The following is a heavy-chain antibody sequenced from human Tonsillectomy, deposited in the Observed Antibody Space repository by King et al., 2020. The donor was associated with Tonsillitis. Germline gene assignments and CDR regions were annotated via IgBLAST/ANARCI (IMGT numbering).Heavy chain of an antibody. J-gene: IGHJ5*02. D-gene: IGHD2-2*01. CDR1: GFTVSSNY. CDR2: IYSGGST. V-gene: IGHV3-53*04. Sequence: VQLVESGGGLVQPGGSLRLSCAASGFTVSSNYMSWVRQAPGKGLEWASVIYSGGSTYYADSVKGRFTISRHNSKNTLYLQMNSLRAEDTAVYYCARTGYCSSTSCPFPWFDPWGQGTLVTVSS. CDR3: ARTGYCSSTSCPFPWFDP.